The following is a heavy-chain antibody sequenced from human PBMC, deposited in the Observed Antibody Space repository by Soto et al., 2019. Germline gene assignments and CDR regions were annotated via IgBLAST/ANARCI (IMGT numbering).Heavy chain of an antibody. CDR2: IYYSGST. Sequence: PSETLSLTCTVSGGSISSGDYYWSWIRQPPGKGLEWIGYIYYSGSTYYNPSLKSRVTISVDTSKNQFSLKLSSVTAADTAVYYCARVLLSTKFGELPNSPWFDPWGQGTLVTVSS. CDR1: GGSISSGDYY. J-gene: IGHJ5*02. D-gene: IGHD3-10*01. V-gene: IGHV4-30-4*01. CDR3: ARVLLSTKFGELPNSPWFDP.